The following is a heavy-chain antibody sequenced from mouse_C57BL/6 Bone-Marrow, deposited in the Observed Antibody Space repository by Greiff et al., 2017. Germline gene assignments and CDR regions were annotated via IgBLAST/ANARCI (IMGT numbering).Heavy chain of an antibody. Sequence: QVQLQQSGAELVRPGASVTLSCKASGYTFTDYDMHWVKQTPVHGLEWIGAIDPETGGTAYNQKFKGKAILTADKSSSAAYMALRSLTSEDSAVYYCTRGYDGSTYYFDYWGQGTTLTVSS. V-gene: IGHV1-15*01. D-gene: IGHD2-3*01. CDR3: TRGYDGSTYYFDY. CDR1: GYTFTDYD. J-gene: IGHJ2*01. CDR2: IDPETGGT.